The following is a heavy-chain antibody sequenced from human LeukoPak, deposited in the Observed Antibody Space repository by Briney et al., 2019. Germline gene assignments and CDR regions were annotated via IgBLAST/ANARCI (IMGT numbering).Heavy chain of an antibody. CDR2: ISSNGGST. J-gene: IGHJ3*02. D-gene: IGHD3-10*01. CDR3: ARAVELLWFGGGVDI. CDR1: GFTFSSYA. Sequence: GGSLRLSCAASGFTFSSYAMHWVRQAPGKGLEYVSAISSNGGSTYYANSVKGRFTISRDNSKNTLYLQMGSLRAEDMAVYYCARAVELLWFGGGVDIWGQGTMVTVSS. V-gene: IGHV3-64*01.